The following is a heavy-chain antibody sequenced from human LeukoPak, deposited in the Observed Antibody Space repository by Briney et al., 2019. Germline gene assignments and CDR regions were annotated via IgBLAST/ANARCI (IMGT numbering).Heavy chain of an antibody. D-gene: IGHD1-26*01. V-gene: IGHV4-59*01. CDR1: GGSLSGFY. J-gene: IGHJ4*02. CDR3: ARGMGMSDY. Sequence: SETLSLTCTVSGGSLSGFYWSWIRQPPGKGLEWIGYVYYGGNTNYNPSLKSRVTISVDTSKNQFSLKLTSVTAADTAMYYCARGMGMSDYWGQGTLVTVSS. CDR2: VYYGGNT.